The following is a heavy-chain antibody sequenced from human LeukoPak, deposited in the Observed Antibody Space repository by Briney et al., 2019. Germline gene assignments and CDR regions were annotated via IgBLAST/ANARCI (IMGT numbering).Heavy chain of an antibody. CDR3: AKAVYYYDSSGYYYFDY. D-gene: IGHD3-22*01. Sequence: GGTLRLSCAASGFTSSSYAMSWVRQAPGKGLEWVSAISGSGGSTYYADSVKGRFTISRDNSKNTLYLQMNSLRAEDTAVYYCAKAVYYYDSSGYYYFDYWGQGTLVTVSS. V-gene: IGHV3-23*01. CDR1: GFTSSSYA. CDR2: ISGSGGST. J-gene: IGHJ4*02.